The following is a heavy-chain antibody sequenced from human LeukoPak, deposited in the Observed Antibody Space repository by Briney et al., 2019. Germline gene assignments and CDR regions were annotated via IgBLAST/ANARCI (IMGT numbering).Heavy chain of an antibody. D-gene: IGHD2-2*01. CDR3: ARADRTSWFDY. J-gene: IGHJ4*02. CDR1: RFTFSDYY. Sequence: GGSLRLSCAASRFTFSDYYLVWIRQAPGKGLEWVSYISNSGSSTKYADSVKGRFTISRDNAKNSLSLQMNSVRPEDTAVYYCARADRTSWFDYWGQGTLVTVSS. V-gene: IGHV3-11*05. CDR2: ISNSGSST.